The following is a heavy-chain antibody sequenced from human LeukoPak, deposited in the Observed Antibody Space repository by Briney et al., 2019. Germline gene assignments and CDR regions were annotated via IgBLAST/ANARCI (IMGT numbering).Heavy chain of an antibody. Sequence: GASVKVSCKASGGTFSSYAISWVRQAPGQGLEWMGGIIPIFGTANYAQKFQGRVTITADESTSTTYVELSSLRSEDTAVYYCAKWDSSGDWGQGTLVTVSS. J-gene: IGHJ4*02. CDR3: AKWDSSGD. CDR2: IIPIFGTA. CDR1: GGTFSSYA. V-gene: IGHV1-69*13. D-gene: IGHD3-22*01.